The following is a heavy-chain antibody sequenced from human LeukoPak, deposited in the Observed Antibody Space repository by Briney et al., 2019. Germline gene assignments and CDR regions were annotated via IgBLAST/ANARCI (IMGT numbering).Heavy chain of an antibody. CDR1: GGSISSYY. D-gene: IGHD5-12*01. CDR3: ARTEAEWLRGYYYYYMDV. Sequence: SETLSLTCTVSGGSISSYYWSWIRQPPGKGLEWIGYIYTSGSTNYNPSLKSRVTISVNTSKNQFSLKLSSVTAADTAVYYCARTEAEWLRGYYYYYMDVWGKGTTVTVSS. CDR2: IYTSGST. J-gene: IGHJ6*03. V-gene: IGHV4-4*09.